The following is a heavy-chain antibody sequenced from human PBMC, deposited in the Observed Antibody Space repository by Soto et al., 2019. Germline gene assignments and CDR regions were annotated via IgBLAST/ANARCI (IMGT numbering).Heavy chain of an antibody. D-gene: IGHD6-19*01. CDR1: GGTFSSYA. J-gene: IGHJ6*02. Sequence: SVKVSCKASGGTFSSYAISWVRQAPGQGLEWMGGIIPIFGTANYAQKFQGRVTITADESTSTAYMELSSLRSEDTAVYYCATLPEVAVAGTLGYYYGMDVWGQGTTVTVSS. CDR2: IIPIFGTA. CDR3: ATLPEVAVAGTLGYYYGMDV. V-gene: IGHV1-69*13.